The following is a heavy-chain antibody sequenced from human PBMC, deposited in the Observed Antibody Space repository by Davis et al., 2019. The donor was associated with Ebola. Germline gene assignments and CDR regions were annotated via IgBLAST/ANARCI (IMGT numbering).Heavy chain of an antibody. CDR3: ARGGDSSGYSLEY. CDR2: IYYSGST. CDR1: GCSISSYY. V-gene: IGHV4-59*01. D-gene: IGHD3-22*01. J-gene: IGHJ4*02. Sequence: MPSETLSLTCAVSGCSISSYYRSWIRQPPGKGLEWIGYIYYSGSTNYNPSLKSRVTISVDTSKNQFSLKLSSVTAADTAVYYCARGGDSSGYSLEYWGQGTLVTVSS.